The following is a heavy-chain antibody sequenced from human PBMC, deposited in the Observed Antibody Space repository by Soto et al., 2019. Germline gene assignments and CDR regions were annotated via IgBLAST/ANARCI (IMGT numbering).Heavy chain of an antibody. D-gene: IGHD6-19*01. CDR2: MTSDTKTI. V-gene: IGHV3-48*02. Sequence: EVQLVESGGGLVQPGGSLRLSCAASGFRFNIYSMNWIRQAPGKGLEWSAYMTSDTKTIKYGDSVKGRFTISRNNDNYFVYLQMNSLRDEDTGVYYCARSVEGHFDYGGQGTVVTVSA. J-gene: IGHJ4*02. CDR3: ARSVEGHFDY. CDR1: GFRFNIYS.